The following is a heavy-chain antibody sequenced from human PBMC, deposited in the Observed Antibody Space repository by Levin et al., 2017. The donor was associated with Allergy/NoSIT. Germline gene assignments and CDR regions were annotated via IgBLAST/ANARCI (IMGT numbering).Heavy chain of an antibody. CDR2: INHSGST. CDR3: ARADCSGGSCYPGGPNWFDP. Sequence: SETLSLTCAVYGGSFSGYYWSWIRQPPGKGLEWIGEINHSGSTNYNPSLKSRVTISVDTSKNQFSLKLSSVTAADTAVYYCARADCSGGSCYPGGPNWFDPWGQGTLVTVSS. J-gene: IGHJ5*02. V-gene: IGHV4-34*01. CDR1: GGSFSGYY. D-gene: IGHD2-15*01.